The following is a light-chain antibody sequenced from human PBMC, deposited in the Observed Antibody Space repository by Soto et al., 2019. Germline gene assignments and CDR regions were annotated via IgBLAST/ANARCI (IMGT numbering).Light chain of an antibody. CDR2: SNN. CDR1: SSNIGSNT. J-gene: IGLJ7*01. V-gene: IGLV1-44*01. CDR3: AAWDDSLNGAV. Sequence: QTVVTQPPSASGTPGHRVTISCSGSSSNIGSNTVNWYQQLPGTAPKLLIYSNNQRPSGVPDRFSGSKSGTSASLAISGLQSEDEADYYCAAWDDSLNGAVFGGGTQLTVL.